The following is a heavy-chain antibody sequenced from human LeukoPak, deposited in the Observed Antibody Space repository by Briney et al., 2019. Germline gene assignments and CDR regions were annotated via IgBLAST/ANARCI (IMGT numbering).Heavy chain of an antibody. CDR2: MDPKSGEA. D-gene: IGHD3-22*01. J-gene: IGHJ4*02. CDR3: ALEVYYSDNSAFDY. V-gene: IGHV1-2*02. Sequence: ASVKVSCKTSGYSFTDYIIAWVRQAPGQGLEWMGWMDPKSGEANHAQKFQGRVIMTRDTSINTAYMELSRLRSDDTAVYYCALEVYYSDNSAFDYWGQGTLVTVSS. CDR1: GYSFTDYI.